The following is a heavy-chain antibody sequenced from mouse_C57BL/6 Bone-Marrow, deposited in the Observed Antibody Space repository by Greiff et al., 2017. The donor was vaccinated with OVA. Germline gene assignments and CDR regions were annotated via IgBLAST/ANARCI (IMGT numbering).Heavy chain of an antibody. D-gene: IGHD1-1*01. J-gene: IGHJ1*03. CDR3: ARYLYGYSYFDV. Sequence: EVKVVESGPGLAKPSQTLSLTCSVTGYSITSYYWNWIRKFPGNKLEYMGYISYSGSTYNNPSLKSRIPITRDTSKNQYYLQLNSVTTEDTATYYCARYLYGYSYFDVWGTGTTVTVSS. CDR1: GYSITSYY. CDR2: ISYSGST. V-gene: IGHV3-8*01.